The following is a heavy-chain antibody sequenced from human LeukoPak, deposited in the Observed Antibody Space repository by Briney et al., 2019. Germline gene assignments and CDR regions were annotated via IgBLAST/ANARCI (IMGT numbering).Heavy chain of an antibody. CDR3: ARDYYDSSGYYGRGGFYYMDV. CDR1: SGSISSYF. CDR2: IYTSGGT. V-gene: IGHV4-4*07. D-gene: IGHD3-22*01. Sequence: SETLSLTCTVSSGSISSYFWSWIRQPAGKGLEWLGRIYTSGGTNYNPSLKSRVTISIDKSKNQFSLKLSSVTAADTAVYYCARDYYDSSGYYGRGGFYYMDVWGKGTTVTVSS. J-gene: IGHJ6*03.